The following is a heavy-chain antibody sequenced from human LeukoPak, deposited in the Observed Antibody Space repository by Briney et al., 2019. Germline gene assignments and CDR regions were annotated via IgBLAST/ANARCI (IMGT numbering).Heavy chain of an antibody. J-gene: IGHJ4*02. Sequence: SETLSLTCTVSGGSISGYYWNWIRQTPGKGLEWIGYVYSSGTTKYNAALKRRVTISVDTSKNQFSLKLSSVTAADTAVYYCARDRDDCSGGSCYRNFDCWGQGTLVTVSS. CDR2: VYSSGTT. CDR1: GGSISGYY. V-gene: IGHV4-59*12. CDR3: ARDRDDCSGGSCYRNFDC. D-gene: IGHD2-15*01.